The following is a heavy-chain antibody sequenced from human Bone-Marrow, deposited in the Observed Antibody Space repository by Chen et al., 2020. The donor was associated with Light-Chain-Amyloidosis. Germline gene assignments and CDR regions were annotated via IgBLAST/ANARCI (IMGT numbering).Heavy chain of an antibody. Sequence: EVQLVESGGVVVQPGGSLRLSCAASGFTFDDFTMHWVRQVPGTGLEWVSLISWDGRSTYYADSVKGRFTISRDNSKNSLYLQMNSLRTEDTALYYCVKDIEQYQLLFGLGYWGQGTLVTVSS. J-gene: IGHJ4*02. CDR1: GFTFDDFT. D-gene: IGHD2-2*01. CDR3: VKDIEQYQLLFGLGY. V-gene: IGHV3-43*01. CDR2: ISWDGRST.